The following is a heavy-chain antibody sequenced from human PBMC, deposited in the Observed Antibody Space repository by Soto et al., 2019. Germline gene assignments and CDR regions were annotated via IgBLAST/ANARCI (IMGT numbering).Heavy chain of an antibody. CDR2: ISSNSDTI. Sequence: EVQLVESGGGLVQPGRSLRLSCVASGFTADDYAMHWVRQAPGKGLEWVSGISSNSDTIYYADSVKGRFTISRDNAKNXLFLQMNSXXXEXTALYYCAKDMKWGGMTTIHYFDSWGQGTLVTVSS. CDR3: AKDMKWGGMTTIHYFDS. V-gene: IGHV3-9*02. D-gene: IGHD4-17*01. CDR1: GFTADDYA. J-gene: IGHJ4*02.